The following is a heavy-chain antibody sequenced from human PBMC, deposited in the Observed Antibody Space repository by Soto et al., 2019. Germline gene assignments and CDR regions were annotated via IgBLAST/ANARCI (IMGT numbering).Heavy chain of an antibody. CDR2: ISGSGGST. D-gene: IGHD3-16*02. Sequence: EVQLLESGGGLVQPGGSLRLSCAASGFTFSSYAMSWVRQAPGKGLEWVSAISGSGGSTYYADSVKGRFTISRDNSKNTLYLQMNSLRAEDTAVYYCATTGYDYIWGSYRYTGRLDYWGQGTLVTVSS. V-gene: IGHV3-23*01. J-gene: IGHJ4*02. CDR1: GFTFSSYA. CDR3: ATTGYDYIWGSYRYTGRLDY.